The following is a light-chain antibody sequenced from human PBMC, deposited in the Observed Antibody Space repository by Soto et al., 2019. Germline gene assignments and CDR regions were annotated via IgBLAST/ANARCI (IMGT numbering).Light chain of an antibody. J-gene: IGLJ2*01. CDR2: VNSDGSH. V-gene: IGLV4-69*01. CDR1: SGHSTYA. Sequence: QPVLTQSPSASASLGASVKLTCTLSSGHSTYAIAWHQQQPEKGPRYVMKVNSDGSHTRVDGIPDRFSGSSSGAERYLTISSLQSEDEADYYCQTWGTGIVVFGGGTKLTVL. CDR3: QTWGTGIVV.